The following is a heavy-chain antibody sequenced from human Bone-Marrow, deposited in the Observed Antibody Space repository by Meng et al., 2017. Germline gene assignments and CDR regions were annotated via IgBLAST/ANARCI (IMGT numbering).Heavy chain of an antibody. CDR2: IYYSGST. D-gene: IGHD2-21*02. V-gene: IGHV4-59*01. CDR1: GGTFSSYA. CDR3: ARDPRLLHGAYFDY. Sequence: SCKASGGTFSSYAISWVRQAPGQGLEWIGYIYYSGSTNYNPSLKSRVTISVDTSKNQFSLKLSSVTAADTAVYYCARDPRLLHGAYFDYWGQGTLVTVSS. J-gene: IGHJ4*02.